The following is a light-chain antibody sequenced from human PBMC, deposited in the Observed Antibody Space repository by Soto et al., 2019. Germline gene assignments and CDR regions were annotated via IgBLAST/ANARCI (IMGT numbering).Light chain of an antibody. CDR2: GAS. V-gene: IGKV3-15*01. CDR3: QQYHDWPPIT. J-gene: IGKJ3*01. Sequence: EIVMTQSPATLFVSPGERATLSCRASQTVSDDLAWYQQKPGQAPRLLIYGASTRATDIPARFSGGGSGTVFTLTISSLQSEDSAIYYCQQYHDWPPITFGPGTKVNI. CDR1: QTVSDD.